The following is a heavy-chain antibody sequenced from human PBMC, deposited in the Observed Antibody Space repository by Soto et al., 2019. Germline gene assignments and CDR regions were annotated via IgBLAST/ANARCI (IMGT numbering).Heavy chain of an antibody. V-gene: IGHV4-31*03. J-gene: IGHJ3*02. CDR2: ISSSGNP. CDR1: GGSVSSENYY. Sequence: PSETLSLTCTVSGGSVSSENYYWSWIRHRPGKGLEWIGYISSSGNPFYKPSLNSRLSISLDTSKNQFSLKLNSVADADAALYYCARGVEPITLVVTAFDIWGQGTVVTVSS. D-gene: IGHD3-22*01. CDR3: ARGVEPITLVVTAFDI.